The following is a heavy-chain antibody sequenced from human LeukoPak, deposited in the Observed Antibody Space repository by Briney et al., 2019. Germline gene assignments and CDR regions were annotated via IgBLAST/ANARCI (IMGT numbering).Heavy chain of an antibody. CDR2: ISSSSSCI. CDR3: ARDRGCSSTSCYSY. V-gene: IGHV3-21*01. D-gene: IGHD2-2*02. Sequence: GGSLRLSCAASGFTFSSYSMNWVRQAPGKGLEWVSSISSSSSCIYYADSVKGRFTISRDNAKNSLYLQMNSLRAEDTAVYYCARDRGCSSTSCYSYWGQGTLVTVSS. J-gene: IGHJ4*02. CDR1: GFTFSSYS.